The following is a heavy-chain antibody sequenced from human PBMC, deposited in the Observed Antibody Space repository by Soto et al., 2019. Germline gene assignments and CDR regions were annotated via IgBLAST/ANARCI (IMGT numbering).Heavy chain of an antibody. CDR2: VDPPNGRA. CDR3: ARKYYSGSGITD. D-gene: IGHD3-10*01. CDR1: GYTFTSYD. V-gene: IGHV1-8*01. Sequence: QVQLLQSGAEVRPPGASVKVSCKASGYTFTSYDIHWVRQAPGQGFEWVGWVDPPNGRAGSAEKLKGRVSLTRDTSISTAYLELSSLRSDDTAVYFCARKYYSGSGITDWGQGTLVIVSS. J-gene: IGHJ4*02.